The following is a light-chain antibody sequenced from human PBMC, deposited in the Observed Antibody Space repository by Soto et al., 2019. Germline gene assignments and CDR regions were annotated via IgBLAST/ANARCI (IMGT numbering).Light chain of an antibody. CDR3: QQRSNWLT. J-gene: IGKJ4*01. V-gene: IGKV3-11*01. CDR2: DAS. CDR1: KSVSSY. Sequence: EIVLTPSPATLSLSPGERATLSCRARKSVSSYLACYQQQPGQAHRLIIYDASNRATGLPAMFSGSGSGTDFTLTISSLEHEDFAVYYCQQRSNWLTFGGGTKVEIK.